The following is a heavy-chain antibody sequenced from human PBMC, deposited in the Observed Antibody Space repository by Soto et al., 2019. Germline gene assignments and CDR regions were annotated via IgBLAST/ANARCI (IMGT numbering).Heavy chain of an antibody. CDR3: ARDSSAWYRFDP. J-gene: IGHJ5*02. Sequence: EVQLLESGGGLVQPGGSLRLSCAASGFTFLSYGMTWVRQAPGQGLEWVSYISGSDGTTYYADSVKGRFTISRDNSKDTLYLQMNSLRAEDTAVYFCARDSSAWYRFDPWGQGTLVTVSS. D-gene: IGHD6-19*01. CDR2: ISGSDGTT. CDR1: GFTFLSYG. V-gene: IGHV3-23*01.